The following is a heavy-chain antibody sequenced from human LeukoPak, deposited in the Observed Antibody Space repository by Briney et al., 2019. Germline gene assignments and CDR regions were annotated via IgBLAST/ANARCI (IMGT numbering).Heavy chain of an antibody. D-gene: IGHD7-27*01. CDR2: ISDSGANT. Sequence: GGSLRLSCVASGFIFSNYGMNWVRQAPGKGLEWVSVISDSGANTNYADCVKGRFTISRENFKNTLYLQMKSLRAEDTAVYYCTKLIWGSRTFDYWGQGTLVTVSS. CDR1: GFIFSNYG. J-gene: IGHJ4*02. CDR3: TKLIWGSRTFDY. V-gene: IGHV3-23*01.